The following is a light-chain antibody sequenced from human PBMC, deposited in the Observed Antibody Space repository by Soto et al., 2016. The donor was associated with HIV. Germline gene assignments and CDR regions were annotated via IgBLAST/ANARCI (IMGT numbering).Light chain of an antibody. V-gene: IGKV1-9*01. CDR2: AAS. CDR3: QQYNSYPLT. J-gene: IGKJ4*01. Sequence: DIQLTQSPSFLSASVGDRVTITCRASQGINSYLAWYQQKPGKAPKLLIYAASTLQSGVPSRFSGSGSGTESTLTISSLQPEDSATYYCQQYNSYPLTFGGGTKVEIK. CDR1: QGINSY.